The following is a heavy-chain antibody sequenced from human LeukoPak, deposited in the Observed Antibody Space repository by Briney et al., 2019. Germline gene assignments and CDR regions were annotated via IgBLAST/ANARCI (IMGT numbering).Heavy chain of an antibody. D-gene: IGHD3-10*01. Sequence: ASVKVSCKASGGTFSSCAISWVRQAPGQGLEWMGGIIPIFGTANYAQKFQGRVTITADESTSTAYMELSSLRSEDTAVYYCAREGLNTMVRGTYNWFDPWGQGTLVTVSS. CDR3: AREGLNTMVRGTYNWFDP. CDR2: IIPIFGTA. J-gene: IGHJ5*02. V-gene: IGHV1-69*13. CDR1: GGTFSSCA.